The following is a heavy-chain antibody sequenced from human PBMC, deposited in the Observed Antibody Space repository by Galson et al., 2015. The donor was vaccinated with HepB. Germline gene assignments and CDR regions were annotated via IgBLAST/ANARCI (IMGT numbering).Heavy chain of an antibody. CDR2: ISDGSTYI. V-gene: IGHV3-21*01. J-gene: IGHJ4*02. CDR1: GFTFSGYS. CDR3: VRVDLYGRSETYPFDY. Sequence: SLRLSCAASGFTFSGYSFNWVRQAPGKGLEWVSSISDGSTYIFHADSVKGRFTISRDDAKNSLYLQMNSLRVEDTAVYYCVRVDLYGRSETYPFDYWGQGTLVTVSS. D-gene: IGHD3-3*01.